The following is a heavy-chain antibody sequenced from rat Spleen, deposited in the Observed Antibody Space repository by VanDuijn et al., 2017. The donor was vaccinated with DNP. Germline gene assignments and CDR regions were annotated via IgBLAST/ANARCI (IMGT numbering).Heavy chain of an antibody. V-gene: IGHV5S10*01. CDR2: IIYDGSST. CDR3: KLGGAY. D-gene: IGHD5-1*01. CDR1: GFIFSDYA. Sequence: EVQLVESGGGLVQPGNSLRLSCAASGFIFSDYAMAWVRQSPKMGLEWVATIIYDGSSTFYRDSVTGRFTISRDNAKNTLYLQMDSLRSEDTATYYCKLGGAYWGQGVMVTVSS. J-gene: IGHJ2*01.